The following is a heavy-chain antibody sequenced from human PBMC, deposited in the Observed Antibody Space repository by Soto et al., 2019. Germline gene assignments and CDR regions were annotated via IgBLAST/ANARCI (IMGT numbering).Heavy chain of an antibody. Sequence: SETLSLTCTVSGGSVSSGSYYWSWIRQPPGKGLEWIGYIYYSGSTNYNPSLKSRVTISVDTSKNQFSLKLSSVTAADTAVYYCARDLRRKVTAIHYYYHGMDVWGQGTTVTVSS. CDR3: ARDLRRKVTAIHYYYHGMDV. CDR2: IYYSGST. CDR1: GGSVSSGSYY. J-gene: IGHJ6*02. V-gene: IGHV4-61*01. D-gene: IGHD2-21*02.